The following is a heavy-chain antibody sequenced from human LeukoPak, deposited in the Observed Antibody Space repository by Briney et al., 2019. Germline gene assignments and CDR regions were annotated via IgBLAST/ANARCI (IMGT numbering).Heavy chain of an antibody. J-gene: IGHJ3*02. CDR2: IDYSGST. CDR1: GGYISSYY. D-gene: IGHD1-26*01. Sequence: SETLSLTCTVSGGYISSYYWTWIRQPPGKGLEWIAYIDYSGSTNYNPSLKSRLTISLDASKNQFSLKLSSVTAADTAVYYCARDRRRDRLHAFDIWGQGTMVTVSS. V-gene: IGHV4-59*01. CDR3: ARDRRRDRLHAFDI.